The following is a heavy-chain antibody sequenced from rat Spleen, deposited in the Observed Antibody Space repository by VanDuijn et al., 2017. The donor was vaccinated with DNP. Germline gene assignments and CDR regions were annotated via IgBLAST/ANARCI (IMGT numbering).Heavy chain of an antibody. CDR2: IRYDGSST. CDR1: GFIFSDYY. V-gene: IGHV5-7*01. CDR3: ARGHFDY. Sequence: EVQLVESGGGLVLPGRSQKLSCAASGFIFSDYYMAWVRQAPTKGLEWVAYIRYDGSSTYYRDSVKGRFTISRDNAKSTLYLQMDSLRSEDTATYYCARGHFDYWGQGVMVTVSS. J-gene: IGHJ2*01.